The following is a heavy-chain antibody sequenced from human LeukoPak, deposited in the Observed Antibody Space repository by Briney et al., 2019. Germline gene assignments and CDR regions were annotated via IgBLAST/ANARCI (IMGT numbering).Heavy chain of an antibody. V-gene: IGHV3-23*01. CDR1: GFTFKNHG. Sequence: AGGSLILSCAASGFTFKNHGMNWVRQAPGKGLEWVSGISPRGDIKYYADSVKGRFTISRDNSKNMLYLEVISLTADDTAVYYCAKDDAWIRFGEWSQGTLVTVSS. D-gene: IGHD3-10*01. CDR2: ISPRGDIK. J-gene: IGHJ4*02. CDR3: AKDDAWIRFGE.